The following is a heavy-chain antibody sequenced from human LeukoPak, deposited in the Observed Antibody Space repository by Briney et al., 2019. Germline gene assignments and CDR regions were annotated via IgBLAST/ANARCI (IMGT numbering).Heavy chain of an antibody. CDR1: GYTFSNYG. CDR3: ARDQYDQVWGRHRPYFDY. Sequence: ASVKVSCKASGYTFSNYGISWVRQAPGQGLEWMGWISVYNGDTKFEQKFQDRVTMTADTSTTTGYMELRSLRSDDTAVYYCARDQYDQVWGRHRPYFDYWGQGTLVTVSS. CDR2: ISVYNGDT. J-gene: IGHJ4*02. V-gene: IGHV1-18*01. D-gene: IGHD3-16*01.